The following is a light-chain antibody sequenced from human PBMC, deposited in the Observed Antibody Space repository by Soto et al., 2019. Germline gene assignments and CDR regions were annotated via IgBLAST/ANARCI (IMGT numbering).Light chain of an antibody. CDR2: WAS. Sequence: DIVMTQSPDSLAVSLGERANINCKSSQSVFYSLHTKSYLAWYQQKHGQPPRLLSYWASTQESGVPDRFSGSGSGTDFTLTISSLQSEDVAVYNCQQYHSVLPFTVGPGTNVDIK. J-gene: IGKJ3*01. CDR1: QSVFYSLHTKSY. CDR3: QQYHSVLPFT. V-gene: IGKV4-1*01.